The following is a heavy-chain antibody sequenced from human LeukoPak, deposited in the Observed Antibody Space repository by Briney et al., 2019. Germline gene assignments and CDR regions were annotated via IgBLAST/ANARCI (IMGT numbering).Heavy chain of an antibody. CDR2: ISAYNGNT. CDR1: GYTFTSYG. D-gene: IGHD1-26*01. J-gene: IGHJ6*02. Sequence: ASVKVSCKASGYTFTSYGISWVRQAPGQGLEWMGWISAYNGNTNYAQKLQGRVTTTTGTSTSTAYMELRSLRSDDTAVYYCARDMGVVGMDSYYYYGMDVWGQGTTVTVSS. CDR3: ARDMGVVGMDSYYYYGMDV. V-gene: IGHV1-18*01.